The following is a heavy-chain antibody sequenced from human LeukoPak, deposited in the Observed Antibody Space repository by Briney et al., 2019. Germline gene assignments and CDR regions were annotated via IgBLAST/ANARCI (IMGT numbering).Heavy chain of an antibody. V-gene: IGHV4-39*01. CDR3: VSPREFSYGYFDY. J-gene: IGHJ4*02. D-gene: IGHD5-18*01. CDR2: IYYSGIT. Sequence: SETLSLTCSVSGGSISDASSITGSSAFWGWIRQAPGKGLEGIGSIYYSGITYYKPSLKSRVTISADTSKNQFSLTLGSVSATDTAVYYCVSPREFSYGYFDYWGQGTLVTVSS. CDR1: GGSISDASSITGSSAF.